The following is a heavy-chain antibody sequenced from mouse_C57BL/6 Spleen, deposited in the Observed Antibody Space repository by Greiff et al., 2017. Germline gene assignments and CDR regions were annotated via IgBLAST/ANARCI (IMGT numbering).Heavy chain of an antibody. D-gene: IGHD1-1*01. J-gene: IGHJ4*01. V-gene: IGHV1-64*01. CDR1: GYTFTSYW. CDR2: IHPNSGST. CDR3: AYYYGGSDYAMDY. Sequence: QVQLQQPGAELVKPGASVKLSCKASGYTFTSYWMHWVKQRPGQGLEWIGMIHPNSGSTNYNEKFKSKATMTVDKSSSTAYMQRSSLTSEDSAVYYCAYYYGGSDYAMDYWGQGTSVTVSS.